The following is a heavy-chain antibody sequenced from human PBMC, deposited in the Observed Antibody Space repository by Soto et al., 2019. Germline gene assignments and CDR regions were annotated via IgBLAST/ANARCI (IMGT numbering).Heavy chain of an antibody. V-gene: IGHV4-39*01. CDR1: GGSISGSSYF. D-gene: IGHD6-19*01. CDR3: ARHAGDSSRRRWFEP. J-gene: IGHJ5*02. CDR2: IYFSGSA. Sequence: PSETLSLTCTVSGGSISGSSYFWGWIRQPPGKGLEWIGSIYFSGSASYNPSLRSRLTISVDTSTNQFSLKLSSVTAADTAVYYCARHAGDSSRRRWFEPWGQGSRVNV.